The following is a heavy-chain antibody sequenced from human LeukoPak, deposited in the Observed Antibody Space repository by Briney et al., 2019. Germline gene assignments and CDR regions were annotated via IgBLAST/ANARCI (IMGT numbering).Heavy chain of an antibody. Sequence: GGSLRLSCAASGFTFSSYSMNGVRQAPGKGLEWVSSIISSSSYIYYADSVKGRFTISRDNAKNSLYLQMNRLRAEDTAVYYCAREPRYYYGMDVWGKGTTVTVSS. J-gene: IGHJ6*04. V-gene: IGHV3-21*01. CDR2: IISSSSYI. CDR1: GFTFSSYS. CDR3: AREPRYYYGMDV.